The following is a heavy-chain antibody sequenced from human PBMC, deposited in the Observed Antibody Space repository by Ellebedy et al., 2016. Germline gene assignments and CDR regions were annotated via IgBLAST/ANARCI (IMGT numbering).Heavy chain of an antibody. CDR2: IKYDGSLK. Sequence: GGSLRLSXATSGFTFSYYWMSWVRQAPGKGLEWVANIKYDGSLKYYADSVKGRFTISRDNAKNSQYLQMNSLSAEDTAVYYCVRDHPHTYDNGWDVPDFWGQGTLVTVSS. J-gene: IGHJ4*02. CDR1: GFTFSYYW. CDR3: VRDHPHTYDNGWDVPDF. D-gene: IGHD3-22*01. V-gene: IGHV3-7*01.